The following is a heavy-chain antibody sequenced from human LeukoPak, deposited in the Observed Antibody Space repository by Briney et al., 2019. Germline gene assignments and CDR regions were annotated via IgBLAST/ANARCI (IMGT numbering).Heavy chain of an antibody. CDR1: GFTFSSYE. CDR3: AREEVGATGFDY. Sequence: GGSLRLSCAASGFTFSSYEMNWVRQAPGKGLEWVSYISSSGSTIYYADSVKGRFTIPRDNAKNSLYLQMNSLRAEDTAVYYCAREEVGATGFDYWGQGTLVTVSS. CDR2: ISSSGSTI. J-gene: IGHJ4*02. D-gene: IGHD1-26*01. V-gene: IGHV3-48*03.